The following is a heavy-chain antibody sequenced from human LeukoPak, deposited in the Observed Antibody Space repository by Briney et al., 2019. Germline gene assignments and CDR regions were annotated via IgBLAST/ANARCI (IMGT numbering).Heavy chain of an antibody. V-gene: IGHV4-39*01. J-gene: IGHJ6*02. CDR1: GGXIRSDNYY. D-gene: IGHD2-8*02. CDR2: IYFRGST. Sequence: SETLSLTCTVSGGXIRSDNYYWGWIRQSPGKGLEWIGNIYFRGSTSYNPSLDSRLTISVDTSENQFSLRLTSVTAADTAVYYCARQHSTGDHYGMDVWGQGATVTVSS. CDR3: ARQHSTGDHYGMDV.